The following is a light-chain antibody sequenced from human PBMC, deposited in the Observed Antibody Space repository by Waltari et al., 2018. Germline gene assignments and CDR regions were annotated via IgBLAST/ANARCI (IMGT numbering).Light chain of an antibody. CDR1: SSNIGVNT. CDR2: TDN. J-gene: IGLJ2*01. CDR3: QTWDDSLNGVV. Sequence: QSVLTQPPSASGTPGQTVTISCSGSSSNIGVNTVNWYQQLPGTAPKLLIYTDNLRPSGGPDRCSGSKSGTSASLAISGLQSEDEADYHCQTWDDSLNGVVFGGGTKLTVL. V-gene: IGLV1-44*01.